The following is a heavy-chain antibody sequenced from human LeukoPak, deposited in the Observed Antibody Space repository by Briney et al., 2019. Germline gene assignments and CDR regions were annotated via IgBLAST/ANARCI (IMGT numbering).Heavy chain of an antibody. J-gene: IGHJ4*02. D-gene: IGHD3-3*01. CDR3: AKEDFWSGPDLLYLDY. Sequence: GGSLRLSCAASGFTFSSYAMSWVRQAPGKRLEWVSAISGSGGSTYYADSVKGRFTISRDNSKNTLYLQMNSLRAEDAAVYYCAKEDFWSGPDLLYLDYWGQGTQVTVSS. CDR1: GFTFSSYA. CDR2: ISGSGGST. V-gene: IGHV3-23*01.